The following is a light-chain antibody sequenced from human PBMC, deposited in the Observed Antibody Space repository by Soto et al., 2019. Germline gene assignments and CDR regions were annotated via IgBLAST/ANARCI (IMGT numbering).Light chain of an antibody. J-gene: IGKJ1*01. CDR2: KAS. Sequence: DIQMTQSPSSLSASVGDRVTMTSRASQSISRYLNWYQQKPGKAPKLLIYKASTLKSGVPSRFSGSGSGTEFTLTISSLQPDDFATYYCQHYNSYSEAFGQGTKVDI. V-gene: IGKV1-5*03. CDR1: QSISRY. CDR3: QHYNSYSEA.